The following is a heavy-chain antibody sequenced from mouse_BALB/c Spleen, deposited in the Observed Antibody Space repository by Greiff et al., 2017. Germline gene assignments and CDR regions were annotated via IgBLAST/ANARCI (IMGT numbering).Heavy chain of an antibody. V-gene: IGHV4-1*02. CDR3: ARPYYGSRGRYFDV. D-gene: IGHD1-1*01. J-gene: IGHJ1*01. Sequence: EVKVIESGGGLVQPGGSLKLSCAASGFDFSRYWMSWVRQAPGKGLEWIGEINPDSSTINYTPSLKDKFIISRDNAKNTLYLQMSKVRSEDTALYYCARPYYGSRGRYFDVWGAGTTVTVSS. CDR2: INPDSSTI. CDR1: GFDFSRYW.